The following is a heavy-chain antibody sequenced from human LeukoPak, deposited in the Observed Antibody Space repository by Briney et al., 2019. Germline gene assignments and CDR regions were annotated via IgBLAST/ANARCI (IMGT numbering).Heavy chain of an antibody. CDR2: IYSGGST. CDR1: GFTFSSYA. V-gene: IGHV3-66*01. CDR3: ARDAVDTANAV. Sequence: PGGPLRLSCAASGFTFSSYAMSWVRQAPGKGLEWVSVIYSGGSTYYADSVKGRFTISRDNAKNTLYLQMNSLRAEDTAVYYCARDAVDTANAVWGQGTTVTVSS. J-gene: IGHJ6*02. D-gene: IGHD5-18*01.